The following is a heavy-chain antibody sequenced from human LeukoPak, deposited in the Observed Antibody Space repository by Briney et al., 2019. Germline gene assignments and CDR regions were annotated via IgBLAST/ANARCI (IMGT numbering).Heavy chain of an antibody. J-gene: IGHJ6*02. CDR3: ARQDRYCSGGSCYSALTRYYYYGMDV. V-gene: IGHV1-2*02. CDR2: INPNSGGT. Sequence: ASVKVSCKASGYTFTGYYMHWVRQAPGQGLEWMGWINPNSGGTNYAQKFQGRVTMTRDTSISTAYMELSRLRSDDTAAYYCARQDRYCSGGSCYSALTRYYYYGMDVWGRGTTVTVSS. D-gene: IGHD2-15*01. CDR1: GYTFTGYY.